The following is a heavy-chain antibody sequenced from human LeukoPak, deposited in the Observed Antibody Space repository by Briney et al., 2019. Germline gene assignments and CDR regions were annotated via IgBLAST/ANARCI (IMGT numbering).Heavy chain of an antibody. D-gene: IGHD4-23*01. V-gene: IGHV4-61*01. CDR1: GGSVSSGSYY. CDR2: IYYSGST. CDR3: ARSNSVVTTDY. J-gene: IGHJ4*02. Sequence: SETLSLTWTVSGGSVSSGSYYWSWIRQPPGKGLEWIGYIYYSGSTNYNPSLKSRVTISVDTSKNQFSLKLSSVTAADTAVYYCARSNSVVTTDYWGQGTLVTVSS.